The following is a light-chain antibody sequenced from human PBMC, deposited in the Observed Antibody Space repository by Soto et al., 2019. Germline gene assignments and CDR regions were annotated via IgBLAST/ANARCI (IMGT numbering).Light chain of an antibody. CDR1: SSDVGGHNY. CDR3: CSHTSFTTWV. V-gene: IGLV2-14*01. J-gene: IGLJ3*02. CDR2: EVT. Sequence: QSALTQPASVSGSPGQSITISCTGTSSDVGGHNYVSWYQQHPGKAPKLIIFEVTNRPSGVSNRFSGSKSGNTASLTISGLQAEDEADYHCCSHTSFTTWVFGGGTKLTV.